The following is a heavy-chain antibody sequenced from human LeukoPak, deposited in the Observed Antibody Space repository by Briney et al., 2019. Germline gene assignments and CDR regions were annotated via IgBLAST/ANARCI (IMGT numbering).Heavy chain of an antibody. CDR2: ISWDGGST. CDR3: AKSLGMDGDYYFDY. J-gene: IGHJ4*02. Sequence: PGGSLRLSCAASGFTFDDYTMHWVRQAPGKGLEWVSLISWDGGSTYYADSVKGRFTISRDNSKNSLYLQMNSLRTEDTALYYCAKSLGMDGDYYFDYWGQGTLVTVSS. D-gene: IGHD4-17*01. CDR1: GFTFDDYT. V-gene: IGHV3-43*01.